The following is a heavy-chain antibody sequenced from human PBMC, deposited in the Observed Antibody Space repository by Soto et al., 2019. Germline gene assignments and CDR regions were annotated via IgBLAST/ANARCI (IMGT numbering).Heavy chain of an antibody. Sequence: QLQLQESGPGLVKPSETLSLTCTVSGGSISSSSYYWGWIRQPPGKGLEWIGSIYYSGSTYYNPSLKSRVTISVDTSKNHFALKLSSVTAADTAVYYCARLAVACTLWYFYLWGRCTLVTVSS. J-gene: IGHJ2*01. CDR2: IYYSGST. CDR3: ARLAVACTLWYFYL. CDR1: GGSISSSSYY. V-gene: IGHV4-39*01. D-gene: IGHD6-19*01.